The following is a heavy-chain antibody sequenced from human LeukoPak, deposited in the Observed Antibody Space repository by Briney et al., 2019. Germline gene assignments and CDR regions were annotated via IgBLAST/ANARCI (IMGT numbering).Heavy chain of an antibody. CDR1: GFTFSSCA. CDR2: VSVSGSST. Sequence: GGSLRLSCAASGFTFSSCAMSWVRQAPGKGLEWVSAVSVSGSSTYYTDSVKGRFTISRDNSKNTLYLQMNSLRAEDTAVYYCAKASGTYYFDNWGQGILVTVSS. V-gene: IGHV3-23*01. J-gene: IGHJ4*02. CDR3: AKASGTYYFDN. D-gene: IGHD6-25*01.